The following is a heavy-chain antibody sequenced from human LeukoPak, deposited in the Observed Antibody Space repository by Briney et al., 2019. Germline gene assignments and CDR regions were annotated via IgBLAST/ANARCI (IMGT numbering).Heavy chain of an antibody. D-gene: IGHD2-15*01. V-gene: IGHV4-38-2*01. CDR2: IYHSGST. J-gene: IGHJ4*02. Sequence: SETLSLTCAVSGYSISSGYYWGWIRQPPGKGLEWLGSIYHSGSTYYNPSLKSRVTISVDTSKNQFSLKLSSVTAADTAVYYCVAVVAAALYYFDYWGQGTLVTVSS. CDR3: VAVVAAALYYFDY. CDR1: GYSISSGYY.